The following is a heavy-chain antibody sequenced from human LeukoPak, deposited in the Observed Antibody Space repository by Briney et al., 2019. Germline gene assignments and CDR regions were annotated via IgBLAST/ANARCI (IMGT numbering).Heavy chain of an antibody. J-gene: IGHJ4*02. D-gene: IGHD5-12*01. CDR1: GYTFTSYG. CDR3: ARDPDIEASSSYFDF. CDR2: ISAYNGNT. V-gene: IGHV1-18*04. Sequence: ASVKVSCKASGYTFTSYGISWVRQAPGQGLEWMGWISAYNGNTNYAQKFQGRVSMTTDTSTTTAYMELRSLRSDDTAVYYCARDPDIEASSSYFDFWGRGTLVTVSS.